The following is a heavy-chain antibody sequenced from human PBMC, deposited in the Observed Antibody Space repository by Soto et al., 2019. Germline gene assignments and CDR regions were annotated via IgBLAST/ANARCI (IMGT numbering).Heavy chain of an antibody. Sequence: PSETLSLTCTVSGGSISSSSYYWGWIRQPPGKGLEWIGSIYYSGSTYYNPSLKSRVTISVDTSKNQFSLKLSSVTAADTAVYYCARQGCISTSCYPNWFDPWGQGTLVT. CDR2: IYYSGST. CDR3: ARQGCISTSCYPNWFDP. D-gene: IGHD2-2*01. CDR1: GGSISSSSYY. J-gene: IGHJ5*02. V-gene: IGHV4-39*01.